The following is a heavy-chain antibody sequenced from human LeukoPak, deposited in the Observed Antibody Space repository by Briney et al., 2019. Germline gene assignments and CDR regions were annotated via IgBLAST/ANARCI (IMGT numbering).Heavy chain of an antibody. CDR1: GFTFNTYA. CDR2: ICGSGGCT. CDR3: EKTKVGYSSGRYPGWPADC. D-gene: IGHD6-19*01. Sequence: GGSLRLSCAASGFTFNTYAIYWVRQAPGKGLEWVSGICGSGGCTYYADPVKGRFTISRDNSKNTVYMQMNSLTDDDTDIYSCEKTKVGYSSGRYPGWPADCWGQGTLVTVSS. J-gene: IGHJ4*02. V-gene: IGHV3-23*01.